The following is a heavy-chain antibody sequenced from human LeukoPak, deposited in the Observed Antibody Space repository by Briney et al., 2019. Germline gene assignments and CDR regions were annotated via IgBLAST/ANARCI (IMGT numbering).Heavy chain of an antibody. Sequence: GGSLRLSCAASGFIFSNYWMTWVRQTPGKGLEWVANIKEDGNEIFYVDPVKGRFTISRDNAKNSLYLQMNSLRAEDTAVCYCARSPDGVDYWGQGTLVTVSS. V-gene: IGHV3-7*01. D-gene: IGHD3-10*01. J-gene: IGHJ4*02. CDR3: ARSPDGVDY. CDR2: IKEDGNEI. CDR1: GFIFSNYW.